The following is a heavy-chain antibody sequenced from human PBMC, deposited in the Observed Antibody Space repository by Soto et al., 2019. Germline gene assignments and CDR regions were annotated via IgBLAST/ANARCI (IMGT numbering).Heavy chain of an antibody. CDR1: GFTFSSYS. CDR3: AREGQVLVSEYGMDV. CDR2: ISSSSSYI. Sequence: GGSLRLSCAASGFTFSSYSMNWVRQAPGKGLEWVSSISSSSSYIYYADSVKGRFTISRDNAKNSLYLQMNSLRAEDTAVYYCAREGQVLVSEYGMDVWGQGTTVTVSS. V-gene: IGHV3-21*01. J-gene: IGHJ6*02. D-gene: IGHD3-16*02.